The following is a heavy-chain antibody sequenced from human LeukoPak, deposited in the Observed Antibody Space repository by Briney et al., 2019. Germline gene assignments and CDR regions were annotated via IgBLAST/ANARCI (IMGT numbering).Heavy chain of an antibody. CDR1: GFTFSSYA. J-gene: IGHJ5*02. V-gene: IGHV3-30*04. CDR2: ISYDGSNK. Sequence: SGGSLRLSCAASGFTFSSYAMHWVRQAPGKGLEXVAVISYDGSNKYYADSVKGRFTISRDNSKNTLYLQMNSLRAEDTAVYYCARVWGGAITHHNNWFDPWGQGTLVTVSS. D-gene: IGHD4/OR15-4a*01. CDR3: ARVWGGAITHHNNWFDP.